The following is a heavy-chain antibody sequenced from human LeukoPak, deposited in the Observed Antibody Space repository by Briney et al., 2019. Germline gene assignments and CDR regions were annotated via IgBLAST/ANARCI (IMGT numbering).Heavy chain of an antibody. Sequence: SVKVSCKASGHTFSSYGISWVRQAPGQGLEWMGWISTNNGNTNYAQKFQGRVTMTRDTSTSTVYMELSSLRSEDTAVYYCARTYDFWSGWFDYWGQGTLVTVSS. CDR3: ARTYDFWSGWFDY. J-gene: IGHJ4*02. CDR2: ISTNNGNT. CDR1: GHTFSSYG. D-gene: IGHD3-3*01. V-gene: IGHV1-18*01.